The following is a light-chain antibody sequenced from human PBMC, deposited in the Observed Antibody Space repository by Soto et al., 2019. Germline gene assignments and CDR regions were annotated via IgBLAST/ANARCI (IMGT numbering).Light chain of an antibody. CDR1: QSVSSSY. CDR3: RQYGSSPIFT. V-gene: IGKV3-20*01. Sequence: EIVLTQSPGTLSLSPGERATLSCRASQSVSSSYLAWYQQKPGQAPRLLIYDASSRATGIPDRFSGSGSGTDCTLTSSRLEPEDFAVDYCRQYGSSPIFTFGPGTKVDIK. CDR2: DAS. J-gene: IGKJ3*01.